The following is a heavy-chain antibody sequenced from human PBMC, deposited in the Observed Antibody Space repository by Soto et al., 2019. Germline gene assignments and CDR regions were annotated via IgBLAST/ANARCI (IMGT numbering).Heavy chain of an antibody. Sequence: PSETLSLTCTVSGGSMSSHYWTWLRQSPGKGLEWIGYISYSGSTYYNPSLKSRVSISADTSKNQFSLRMNSMIAADTAVYYCARADPAASVGDWGQGTLVTV. D-gene: IGHD2-2*01. J-gene: IGHJ4*02. CDR3: ARADPAASVGD. CDR1: GGSMSSHY. V-gene: IGHV4-59*11. CDR2: ISYSGST.